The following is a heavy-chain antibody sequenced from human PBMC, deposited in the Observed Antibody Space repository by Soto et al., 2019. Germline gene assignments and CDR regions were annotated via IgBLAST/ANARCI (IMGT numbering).Heavy chain of an antibody. J-gene: IGHJ6*03. Sequence: ASVKVSCKASVYGFTIYGVSWVRQAPGQGLEWMGRISPYSGNTRYAEKLQGRVTITADKSTSTAYMELRSLRSEDTAVYYCARVFGSRTTYYMDVWGKGTTVTVSS. D-gene: IGHD1-1*01. CDR2: ISPYSGNT. V-gene: IGHV1-18*01. CDR3: ARVFGSRTTYYMDV. CDR1: VYGFTIYG.